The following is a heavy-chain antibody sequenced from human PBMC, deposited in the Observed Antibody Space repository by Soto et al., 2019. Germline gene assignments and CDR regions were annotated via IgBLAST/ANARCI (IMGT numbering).Heavy chain of an antibody. Sequence: SETLSLTCTVSGGSISSSSYYWGWIRQPPGKGLEWIGSIYYSGSTYYSPSLKSRVTISVDTSKNQFSLKLSSVTAADTAVYYCPRLGGSYGDYWGQGTLVTVSS. CDR2: IYYSGST. D-gene: IGHD1-26*01. CDR3: PRLGGSYGDY. V-gene: IGHV4-39*01. J-gene: IGHJ4*02. CDR1: GGSISSSSYY.